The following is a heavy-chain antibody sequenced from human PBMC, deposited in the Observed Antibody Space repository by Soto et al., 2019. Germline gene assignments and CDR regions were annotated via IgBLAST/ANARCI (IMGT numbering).Heavy chain of an antibody. V-gene: IGHV3-23*01. CDR3: AKCTAKLCSSPFDY. CDR2: ISGSGGST. D-gene: IGHD2-2*01. CDR1: GFTFSSDA. Sequence: PGGSLRLSCAASGFTFSSDAMSCVRQAPGKGLEWVSAISGSGGSTYYADSVKGRFTISRDNSKNTLYLQMNSLRAEDTAVYYCAKCTAKLCSSPFDYWGQGTLVTVSS. J-gene: IGHJ4*02.